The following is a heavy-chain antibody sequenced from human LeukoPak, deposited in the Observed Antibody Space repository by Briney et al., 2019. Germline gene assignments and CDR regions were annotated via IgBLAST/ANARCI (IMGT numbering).Heavy chain of an antibody. J-gene: IGHJ4*02. Sequence: PGGSLRLSCAASGFTFSNYWMHWVRQAPGKGLVWVSRISRDGSSTDYADSVKGRFTISRNNAQNTLYLQMDSLRAEDTAVYFCARTPYDFWSASFSYYFDYWGQGTLVTVSS. D-gene: IGHD3-3*01. CDR2: ISRDGSST. CDR1: GFTFSNYW. V-gene: IGHV3-74*01. CDR3: ARTPYDFWSASFSYYFDY.